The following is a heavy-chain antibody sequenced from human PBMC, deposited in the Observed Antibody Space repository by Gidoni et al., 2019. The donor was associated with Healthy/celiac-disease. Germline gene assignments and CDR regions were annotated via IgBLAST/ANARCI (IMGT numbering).Heavy chain of an antibody. D-gene: IGHD3-10*01. CDR1: GFTFSNYG. CDR3: AKRYYYGSGRGNWFDP. J-gene: IGHJ5*02. V-gene: IGHV3-30*18. Sequence: QVQLVESGGGVVKPGRSLRLSCVASGFTFSNYGMHWVRQAPGKGLEWVAVISHDGSNKYYADSVKGRFTISRDNSKNTLYLQMNSLRAEDTAVYYCAKRYYYGSGRGNWFDPWGQGTLVIVSS. CDR2: ISHDGSNK.